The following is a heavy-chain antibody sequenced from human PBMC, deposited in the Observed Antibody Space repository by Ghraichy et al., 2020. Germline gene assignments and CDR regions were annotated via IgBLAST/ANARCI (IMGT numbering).Heavy chain of an antibody. Sequence: GGSLRLSCAASGFTFSSYSMNWVRQAPGKGLEWVSSISSSSSYIYYADSVKGRFTISRDNAKNSLYLQMNSLRAEDTAVYYCARVVGYNDSSGYYPELDYWGQETLVTVSS. D-gene: IGHD3-22*01. CDR3: ARVVGYNDSSGYYPELDY. J-gene: IGHJ4*02. CDR1: GFTFSSYS. V-gene: IGHV3-21*01. CDR2: ISSSSSYI.